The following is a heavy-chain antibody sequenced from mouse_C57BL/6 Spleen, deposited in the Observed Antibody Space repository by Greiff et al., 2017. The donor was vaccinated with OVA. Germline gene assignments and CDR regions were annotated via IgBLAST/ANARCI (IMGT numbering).Heavy chain of an antibody. D-gene: IGHD6-5*01. CDR2: ISSGGDYI. CDR1: GFTFSSYA. V-gene: IGHV5-9-1*02. J-gene: IGHJ2*01. Sequence: DVMLVESGEGLVKPGGSLKLSCAASGFTFSSYAMSWVRQTPEKRLEWVAYISSGGDYIYYADTVKGRFTISRDNARNTLYLQMSSLKSEDTAMYYCTRAPYDYFDYWGQGTTLTVSS. CDR3: TRAPYDYFDY.